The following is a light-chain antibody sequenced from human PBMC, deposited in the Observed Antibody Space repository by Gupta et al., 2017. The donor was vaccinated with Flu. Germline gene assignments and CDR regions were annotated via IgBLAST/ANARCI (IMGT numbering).Light chain of an antibody. CDR2: AAS. CDR1: QSISSY. CDR3: QQSDSTPYT. V-gene: IGKV1-39*01. J-gene: IGKJ2*01. Sequence: DIQMTQSPSSLSASVGDRVTITCRASQSISSYLNWYQQKPGKAPKLLIYAASSVQSGVPSRFSGSGSGTDFTLTISRRQPEDFATYYCQQSDSTPYTFGQGTKMEIK.